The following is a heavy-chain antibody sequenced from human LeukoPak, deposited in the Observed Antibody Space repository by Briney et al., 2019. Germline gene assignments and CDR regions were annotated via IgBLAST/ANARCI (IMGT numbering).Heavy chain of an antibody. CDR3: ARLPGIAAV. D-gene: IGHD6-13*01. CDR2: IYYSGST. Sequence: SETLSLTCTVSGGSTSRYYWSWIRQPPGERLEWLGYIYYSGSTTYNPSLKSRLTMSVDTSKNQISLKLISLTAADTAVYYCARLPGIAAVWGQGTLVTVSS. J-gene: IGHJ4*02. CDR1: GGSTSRYY. V-gene: IGHV4-59*08.